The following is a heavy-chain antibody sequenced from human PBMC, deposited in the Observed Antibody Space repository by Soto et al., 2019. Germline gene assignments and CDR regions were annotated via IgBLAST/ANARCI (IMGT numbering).Heavy chain of an antibody. V-gene: IGHV4-34*01. CDR2: INHTGST. J-gene: IGHJ4*02. Sequence: PSETLSLTCAVYGGSFSGYSWTWIRQPPGTGLEWIGEINHTGSTNYNPSLKSRVTISVDTSKNQFSLKLTSVTAAETAVYYCARDKINGHFDYWGQGTLVTVSS. CDR1: GGSFSGYS. D-gene: IGHD2-8*01. CDR3: ARDKINGHFDY.